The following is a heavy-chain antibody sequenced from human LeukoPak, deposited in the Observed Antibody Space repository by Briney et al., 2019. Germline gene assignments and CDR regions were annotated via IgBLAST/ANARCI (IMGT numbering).Heavy chain of an antibody. CDR1: GNTFIDSY. CDR2: MNPNSGAK. J-gene: IGHJ4*02. V-gene: IGHV1-2*02. CDR3: ARVLFYSSGNKSNRVDY. Sequence: ASVKVSCKASGNTFIDSYIHWVRQAPGLGLEWMGWMNPNSGAKNYAEKFQGRVTMTRDTSISTAYMELSRLRSDDTAVYYCARVLFYSSGNKSNRVDYWGQGTLVTVSS. D-gene: IGHD6-19*01.